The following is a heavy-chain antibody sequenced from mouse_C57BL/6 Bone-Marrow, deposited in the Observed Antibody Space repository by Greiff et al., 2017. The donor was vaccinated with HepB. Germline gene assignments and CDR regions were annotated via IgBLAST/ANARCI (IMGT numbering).Heavy chain of an antibody. V-gene: IGHV14-4*01. Sequence: EVQLQQSGAELVRPGASVKLSCTASGFNIKDDYMHWVKQRPEQGLEWIGWIDPENGDTEYASKFQGKATITADTSSNTAYLQLSSLTSEDTAVYYCSPFYYDYGGAMDYWGQGTSVTVSS. CDR2: IDPENGDT. CDR3: SPFYYDYGGAMDY. J-gene: IGHJ4*01. D-gene: IGHD2-4*01. CDR1: GFNIKDDY.